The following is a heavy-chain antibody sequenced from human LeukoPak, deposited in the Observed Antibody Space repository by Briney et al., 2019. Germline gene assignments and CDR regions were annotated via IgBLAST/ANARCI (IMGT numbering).Heavy chain of an antibody. Sequence: PSETPSLTCAVYGGSFSGYYWSWIRQPPGKGLEWIGEINHSGSTNYNPSLKSRVTISVDTSKNQFSLKLSSVTAADTAVYYCARGVYIAAAQYAYWGQGTLVTVSS. J-gene: IGHJ4*02. CDR1: GGSFSGYY. V-gene: IGHV4-34*01. D-gene: IGHD6-13*01. CDR3: ARGVYIAAAQYAY. CDR2: INHSGST.